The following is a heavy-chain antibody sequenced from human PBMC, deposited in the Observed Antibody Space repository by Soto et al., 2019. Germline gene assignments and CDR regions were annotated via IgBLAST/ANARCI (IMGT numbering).Heavy chain of an antibody. CDR1: GYTFTSYG. V-gene: IGHV1-18*01. CDR2: ISGYNGNT. J-gene: IGHJ4*02. CDR3: ARELGGQIVDY. D-gene: IGHD1-26*01. Sequence: QVQLVQSGAEVKKPGTSVKVSCKASGYTFTSYGISWVRQAPGQGLDWMGWISGYNGNTKYAKKLQGRVTITTDTTTSKAYMELRGLRSDDTAVYYCARELGGQIVDYWGQGSLVTVSS.